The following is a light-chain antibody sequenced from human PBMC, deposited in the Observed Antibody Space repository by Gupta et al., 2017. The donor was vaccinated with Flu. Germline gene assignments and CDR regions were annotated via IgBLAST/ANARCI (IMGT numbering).Light chain of an antibody. CDR1: QSVLNTANNKNS. CDR2: WAS. J-gene: IGKJ1*01. Sequence: IVVTQSPDSLAVSLGERATINCKSSQSVLNTANNKNSLVWYQHKPGQPPKLLIYWASARESGVPDPSRDRRSASALTLSISSLLVKNVAVHNCHGEDATCWTFGQGTKVEIK. CDR3: HGEDATCWT. V-gene: IGKV4-1*01.